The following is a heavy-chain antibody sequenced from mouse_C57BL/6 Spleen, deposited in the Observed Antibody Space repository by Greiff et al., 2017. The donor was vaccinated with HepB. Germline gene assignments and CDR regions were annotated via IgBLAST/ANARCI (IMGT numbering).Heavy chain of an antibody. CDR2: INPNNGGT. J-gene: IGHJ2*01. CDR3: ARGRLALDY. V-gene: IGHV1-26*01. Sequence: EVQLQQSGPELVKPGASVKISCKASGYTFTDYYMNWVKQSHGKSLEWIGDINPNNGGTSYNQKFKGKATLTVDKSSSTAYMELRSLTSEDSAVYYCARGRLALDYWGQGTTLTVSS. CDR1: GYTFTDYY.